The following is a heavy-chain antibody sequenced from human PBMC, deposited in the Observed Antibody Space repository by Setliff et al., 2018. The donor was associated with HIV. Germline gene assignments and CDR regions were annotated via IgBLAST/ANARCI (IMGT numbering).Heavy chain of an antibody. CDR2: IYTSGNT. CDR1: GGSISRGSYS. J-gene: IGHJ5*02. Sequence: PSETLSLTCTVSGGSISRGSYSWGWIRQPPGKGLEWIGCIYTSGNTNYDPSLKSRVTISVDTSKNQFSLKLASVTAADTAVYFCARRSDWFDPWGQGTLVTVSS. CDR3: ARRSDWFDP. V-gene: IGHV4-61*02.